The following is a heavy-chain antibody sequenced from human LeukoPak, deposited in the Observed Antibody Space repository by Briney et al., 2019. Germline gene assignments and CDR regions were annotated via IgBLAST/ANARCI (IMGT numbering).Heavy chain of an antibody. CDR1: GGSISSGDYY. V-gene: IGHV4-30-4*08. CDR3: ARAPYCSSTSCYWEFDY. Sequence: TSETLSLTCTVSGGSISSGDYYWSWIRQPPGKGLEWIGYIYYSGSTYYDPSLKSRVTISVDTSKNQFSLKLSSVTAADTAVYYCARAPYCSSTSCYWEFDYWGQGTLVIVSS. J-gene: IGHJ4*02. D-gene: IGHD2-2*01. CDR2: IYYSGST.